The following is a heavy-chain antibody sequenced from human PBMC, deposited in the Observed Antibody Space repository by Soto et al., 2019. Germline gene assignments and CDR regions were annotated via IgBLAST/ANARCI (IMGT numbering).Heavy chain of an antibody. Sequence: QVQLVESGGGVVQPGRSLRLSCAASGFTFSSYGMHWVRQAPGKGLEWVAVIWYDGSNKYYADSVKGRFTISRDNSKNTLYLQMNSLRAEDTAACYCARDQSGSYDYWGQGTLVTVSS. J-gene: IGHJ4*02. D-gene: IGHD3-10*01. CDR1: GFTFSSYG. CDR3: ARDQSGSYDY. V-gene: IGHV3-33*01. CDR2: IWYDGSNK.